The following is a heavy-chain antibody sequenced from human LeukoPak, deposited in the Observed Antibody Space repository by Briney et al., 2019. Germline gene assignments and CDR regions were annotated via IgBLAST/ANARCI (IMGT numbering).Heavy chain of an antibody. D-gene: IGHD3-22*01. CDR1: GFTFSSYA. CDR2: ISYDGSNK. J-gene: IGHJ4*02. CDR3: ARVVGITMIGIDY. Sequence: GGSLRLSCAASGFTFSSYAMPWVRQAPGKGLEWVAVISYDGSNKYYADSVKGRFTISRDNSKNTLYLQMNSLRAEDTAVYYCARVVGITMIGIDYWGQGTLVTVSS. V-gene: IGHV3-30-3*01.